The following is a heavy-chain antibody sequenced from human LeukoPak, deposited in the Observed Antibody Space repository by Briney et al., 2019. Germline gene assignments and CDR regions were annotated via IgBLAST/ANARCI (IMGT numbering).Heavy chain of an antibody. J-gene: IGHJ4*02. CDR3: ARGGYYTEY. V-gene: IGHV3-7*04. CDR2: IKQDGSEK. Sequence: GGSLRLSCAASGFTFSSYSMNWVRQAPGKGLEWVANIKQDGSEKYYVDSVKGRFTISRDNAKNSLYLQMNSLRAEDTAVYYCARGGYYTEYWGQGTLVTVSS. CDR1: GFTFSSYS. D-gene: IGHD3-22*01.